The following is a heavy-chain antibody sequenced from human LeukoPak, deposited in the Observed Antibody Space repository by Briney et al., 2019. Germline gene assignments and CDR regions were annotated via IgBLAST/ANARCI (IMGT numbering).Heavy chain of an antibody. V-gene: IGHV1-69*13. J-gene: IGHJ4*02. Sequence: ASVKVSCKASGGTFSSYAISWVRQAPGQGLEWMGGIIPIFGTASYAQKFQGRVTVTADESTSTAYMELSSLRSEDTAVYYCARDDRLRYSSSWYNFDYWGQGTLVTVSS. D-gene: IGHD6-13*01. CDR2: IIPIFGTA. CDR1: GGTFSSYA. CDR3: ARDDRLRYSSSWYNFDY.